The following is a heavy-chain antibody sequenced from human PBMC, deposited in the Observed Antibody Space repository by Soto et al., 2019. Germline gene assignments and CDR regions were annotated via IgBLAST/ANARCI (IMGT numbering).Heavy chain of an antibody. CDR1: GGSISSGTW. D-gene: IGHD2-2*01. CDR3: ARRIPAAPNWLDP. J-gene: IGHJ5*02. CDR2: IYHSGSP. Sequence: QVQLQESGPGLVKPSGTLSLTCAVSGGSISSGTWWSWVRQSPGRGLEWIGEIYHSGSPNYNPSLKSRCTMSVDKSKNLLSLILSSVTAADSALYCGARRIPAAPNWLDPWGQGTLVTVSS. V-gene: IGHV4-4*01.